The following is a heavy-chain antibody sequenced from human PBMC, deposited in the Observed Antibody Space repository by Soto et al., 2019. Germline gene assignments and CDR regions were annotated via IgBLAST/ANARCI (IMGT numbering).Heavy chain of an antibody. V-gene: IGHV1-69*01. CDR2: IIPIFGPA. D-gene: IGHD1-7*01. CDR1: GGTFSSYA. J-gene: IGHJ4*02. CDR3: ARDTVTGTTPYLFDY. Sequence: QVQLVQSGAEVRKPGSSVRVSCRASGGTFSSYAINWVRQAPGQGLEWMGGIIPIFGPANYAQRFQGRVTITADESTSKAYMELSSLRSEDTAVYFCARDTVTGTTPYLFDYWGQGTLVTVSS.